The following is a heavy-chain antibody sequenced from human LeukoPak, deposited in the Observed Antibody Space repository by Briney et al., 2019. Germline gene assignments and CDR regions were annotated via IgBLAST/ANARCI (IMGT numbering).Heavy chain of an antibody. J-gene: IGHJ4*02. CDR1: GGSISSSSYY. D-gene: IGHD6-13*01. V-gene: IGHV4-39*01. Sequence: SETLSLTCTVSGGSISSSSYYWGWIRQPPGNGLEWIGSIYYSGSTYYNPSLKSRVTISVDTSKNQFSLKLSSVTAADTAVYYCARMGIAAAGTDYWGQGTLVTVSS. CDR2: IYYSGST. CDR3: ARMGIAAAGTDY.